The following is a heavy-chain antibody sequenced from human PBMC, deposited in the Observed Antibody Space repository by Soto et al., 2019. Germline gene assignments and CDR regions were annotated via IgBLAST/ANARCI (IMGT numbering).Heavy chain of an antibody. CDR3: ARATKILRYSSGYTDY. Sequence: GASVKVSCKASGYTFTSYAMHWVRQAPGQRLEWMGWINAGNGNTKYSQKFQGRVTITRDTSASTAYMELSSLRSEDTAVYYCARATKILRYSSGYTDYWGQGTLVTVSS. V-gene: IGHV1-3*01. J-gene: IGHJ4*02. CDR1: GYTFTSYA. CDR2: INAGNGNT. D-gene: IGHD6-19*01.